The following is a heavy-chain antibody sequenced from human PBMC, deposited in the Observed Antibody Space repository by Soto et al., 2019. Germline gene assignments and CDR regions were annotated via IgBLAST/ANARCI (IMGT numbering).Heavy chain of an antibody. Sequence: EVQLVESGGGLVQPGGSLRLSCAASGFTFSSYSMNWVRQAPGKGLEWVSGISGSGGSTYYADSVKGRFTISRDNSKNTLYLQMNSLRAEDTAVYYCAKDYYDSSGYWGLFDYWGQGTLVTVSS. D-gene: IGHD3-22*01. J-gene: IGHJ4*02. CDR3: AKDYYDSSGYWGLFDY. V-gene: IGHV3-23*04. CDR1: GFTFSSYS. CDR2: ISGSGGST.